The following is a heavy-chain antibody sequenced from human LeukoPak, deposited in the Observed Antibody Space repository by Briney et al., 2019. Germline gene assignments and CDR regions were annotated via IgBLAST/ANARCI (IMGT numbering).Heavy chain of an antibody. CDR2: ISSSSSYI. CDR3: APDSSGYYPIDY. D-gene: IGHD3-22*01. Sequence: GGSLRLSCAASGFTFSSYSMNWVRQAPGKGLEWVSSISSSSSYIYYADSVKGRFTISRDNAKNSLYLQMNSLRAEDTAAYYCAPDSSGYYPIDYWGQGTLVTVSS. V-gene: IGHV3-21*01. CDR1: GFTFSSYS. J-gene: IGHJ4*02.